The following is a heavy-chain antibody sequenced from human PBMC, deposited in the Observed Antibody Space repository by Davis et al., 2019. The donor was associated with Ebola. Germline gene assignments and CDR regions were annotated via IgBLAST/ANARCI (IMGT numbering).Heavy chain of an antibody. CDR3: ARGGKPRGAKRGAFDI. D-gene: IGHD1-26*01. J-gene: IGHJ3*02. CDR2: INHSGST. CDR1: GGSFSGYY. Sequence: PSETLSLTCAVYGGSFSGYYWSWIRQPPGKGLEWIGEINHSGSTNYNPSLKSRVTISVDTSKNQFSLKLSSVTAADTAVYYCARGGKPRGAKRGAFDIWGQGTMVTVSS. V-gene: IGHV4-34*01.